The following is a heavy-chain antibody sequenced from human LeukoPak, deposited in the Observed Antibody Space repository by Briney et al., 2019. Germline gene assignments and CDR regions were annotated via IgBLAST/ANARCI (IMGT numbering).Heavy chain of an antibody. CDR3: ARSRQTPGFDP. J-gene: IGHJ5*02. CDR1: GGSVSSGSYY. D-gene: IGHD4-23*01. V-gene: IGHV4-61*01. CDR2: IYYSGST. Sequence: SETLSLTCTVFGGSVSSGSYYWSWIRQPPGKGLEWVGYIYYSGSTNYNPSLKSRVTISVDTSKNQFSLKLSSVTAADTAVYYCARSRQTPGFDPWGQGTLVTVSS.